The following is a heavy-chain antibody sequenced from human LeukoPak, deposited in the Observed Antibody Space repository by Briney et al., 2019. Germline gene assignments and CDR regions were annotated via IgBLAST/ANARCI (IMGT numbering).Heavy chain of an antibody. V-gene: IGHV3-23*01. J-gene: IGHJ1*01. Sequence: GGSLRLSCAASGFTFSSYAMSWVRQAPGKGLGWVSAISGSGGSTYYADSVKGRFTISRDNAKNSLYLQMNSLRAEDTAVYYCASHSSSWFSHFQHWGQGTLVTVSS. CDR2: ISGSGGST. CDR3: ASHSSSWFSHFQH. CDR1: GFTFSSYA. D-gene: IGHD6-13*01.